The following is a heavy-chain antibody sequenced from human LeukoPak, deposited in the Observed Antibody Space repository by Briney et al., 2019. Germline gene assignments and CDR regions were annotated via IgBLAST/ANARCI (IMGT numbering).Heavy chain of an antibody. CDR3: ARDPVYGGNSGFDY. D-gene: IGHD4-23*01. Sequence: SGGSLRLSCAASGLTFSSYWMRWVRQAPGKGLEWVANIKQDGSEIHYVDSVKGRFTISRNNAKTSLYLQMNSLRADDTAVYYCARDPVYGGNSGFDYWGRGILVTVSS. CDR1: GLTFSSYW. V-gene: IGHV3-7*01. CDR2: IKQDGSEI. J-gene: IGHJ4*02.